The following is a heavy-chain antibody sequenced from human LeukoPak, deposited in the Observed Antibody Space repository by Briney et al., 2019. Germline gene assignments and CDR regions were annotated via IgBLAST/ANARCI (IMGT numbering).Heavy chain of an antibody. CDR3: ARGVVVLHWRDAFDI. CDR1: GFTFSSYG. D-gene: IGHD2-21*01. Sequence: GGSLRLSCAASGFTFSSYGTHWVRQAPGKGLEWVAVIRYDGSDKYYADSVKGRFTISRDNSKNTLYLQMNSLRAEDTAVYYCARGVVVLHWRDAFDIWGQGTMVTVSS. V-gene: IGHV3-33*01. J-gene: IGHJ3*02. CDR2: IRYDGSDK.